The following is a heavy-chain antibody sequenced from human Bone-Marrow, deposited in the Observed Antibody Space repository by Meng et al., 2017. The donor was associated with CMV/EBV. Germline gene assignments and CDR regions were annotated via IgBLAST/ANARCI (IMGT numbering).Heavy chain of an antibody. CDR3: ARGRYDLWSGSLASYYYYGMDV. CDR2: ISSSSSTI. D-gene: IGHD3-3*01. CDR1: GFTFSSYS. V-gene: IGHV3-48*04. Sequence: GGSLRLSCAASGFTFSSYSMNWVRQAPGKGLEWVSYISSSSSTIYYADSVKGRFTISRDNAKNSLYLQMNSLRAEDTAVYYCARGRYDLWSGSLASYYYYGMDVWGQGNTVTVYS. J-gene: IGHJ6*01.